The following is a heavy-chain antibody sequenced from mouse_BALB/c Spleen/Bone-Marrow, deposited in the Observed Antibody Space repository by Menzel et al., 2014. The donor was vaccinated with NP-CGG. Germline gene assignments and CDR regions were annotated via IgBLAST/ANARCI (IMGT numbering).Heavy chain of an antibody. CDR1: GYSFXNYW. CDR3: ASRGDYSYAMDY. V-gene: IGHV1-80*01. J-gene: IGHJ4*01. Sequence: QVQPQQPGAELVRPGSSVKISCKSSGYSFXNYWMNWMKQRPGQGLEWIGQIYPGDGDTNYNGKFKGKATLTADKSSSTAYMQLSSLTSEDSAVYFCASRGDYSYAMDYWGQGTSVTVSS. CDR2: IYPGDGDT. D-gene: IGHD1-1*01.